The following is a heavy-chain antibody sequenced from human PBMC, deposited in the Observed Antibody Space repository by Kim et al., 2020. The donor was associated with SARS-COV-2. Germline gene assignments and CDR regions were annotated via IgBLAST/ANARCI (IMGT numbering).Heavy chain of an antibody. Sequence: GGSLRLSCAASGFTFSSYAMHWVRQAPGKGLEWVAVISYDGSNKYYADSVKGRFTISRDNSKNTLYLQMNSLRAEDTAVYYCARDPVVGKLDWFDPWGQGTLVTVSS. CDR1: GFTFSSYA. V-gene: IGHV3-30-3*01. CDR2: ISYDGSNK. J-gene: IGHJ5*02. CDR3: ARDPVVGKLDWFDP. D-gene: IGHD2-2*01.